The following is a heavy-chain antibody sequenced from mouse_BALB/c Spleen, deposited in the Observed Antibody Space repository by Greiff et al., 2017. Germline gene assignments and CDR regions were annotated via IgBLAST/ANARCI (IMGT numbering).Heavy chain of an antibody. CDR2: IYPGDGDT. J-gene: IGHJ4*01. CDR1: GYTFTSYW. V-gene: IGHV1-87*01. Sequence: VKLQESGAELARPGASVKLSCKASGYTFTSYWMQWVKQRPGQGLEWIGAIYPGDGDTRYTQKFKGKATLTADKSSSTAYMQLSSLASEDSAVYYCANGEYEGAMDYWGQGTSVTVSS. D-gene: IGHD2-14*01. CDR3: ANGEYEGAMDY.